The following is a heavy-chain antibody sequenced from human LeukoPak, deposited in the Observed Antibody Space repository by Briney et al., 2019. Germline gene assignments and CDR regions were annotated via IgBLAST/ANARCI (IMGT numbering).Heavy chain of an antibody. CDR3: AKLCSGGSCYSGSHVNDY. Sequence: GGSLRLSCAASGFTFSSYGMHWVRQAPGKGLEWVAVISYDGSNKYYADSVKGRFTISRDNSKNTLYLQMNSLRAEDTAVYYCAKLCSGGSCYSGSHVNDYWGQGTLVTASS. D-gene: IGHD2-15*01. CDR2: ISYDGSNK. J-gene: IGHJ4*02. CDR1: GFTFSSYG. V-gene: IGHV3-30*18.